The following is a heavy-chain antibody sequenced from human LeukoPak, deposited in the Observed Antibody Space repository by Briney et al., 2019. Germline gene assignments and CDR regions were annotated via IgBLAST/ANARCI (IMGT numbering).Heavy chain of an antibody. CDR3: ARVRWPPYYYYGMDV. D-gene: IGHD4-23*01. Sequence: ASVKVSCKASGGTFSSYAISWVRQAPGQGLEWMGWISAYNGNTNYAQKLQGRVTMTTDTSTSTAYMELRSLRSDDTAVYYCARVRWPPYYYYGMDVWGQGTTVTVSS. CDR2: ISAYNGNT. CDR1: GGTFSSYA. V-gene: IGHV1-18*01. J-gene: IGHJ6*02.